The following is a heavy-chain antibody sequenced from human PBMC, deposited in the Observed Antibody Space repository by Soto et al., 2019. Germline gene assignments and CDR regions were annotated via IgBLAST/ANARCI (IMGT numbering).Heavy chain of an antibody. CDR2: VSAYNGNT. CDR1: GYTCTSYG. D-gene: IGHD1-7*01. Sequence: GASEKVSCKGSGYTCTSYGISWVRQAPGQGLEWLGWVSAYNGNTNYAQKPQGRVTMTTDTSTSTAYMELRSMRSADIAVHDCARVPGTPLLFDYWGQGTRVTASS. J-gene: IGHJ4*02. CDR3: ARVPGTPLLFDY. V-gene: IGHV1-18*03.